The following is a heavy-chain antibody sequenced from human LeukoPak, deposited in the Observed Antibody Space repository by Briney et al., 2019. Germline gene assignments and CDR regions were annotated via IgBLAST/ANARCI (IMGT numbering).Heavy chain of an antibody. CDR2: IIPIFGTA. Sequence: ASVKVSCKASGGTFSSYAISWVRQAPGQGLEWMGGIIPIFGTANYAQKFQGRVTITADESTSTAYMELSSLRSEDTAVYYCARIGYCSSASCKPYYYYGMDVWGQGTTVTVSS. D-gene: IGHD2-2*01. CDR1: GGTFSSYA. V-gene: IGHV1-69*13. CDR3: ARIGYCSSASCKPYYYYGMDV. J-gene: IGHJ6*02.